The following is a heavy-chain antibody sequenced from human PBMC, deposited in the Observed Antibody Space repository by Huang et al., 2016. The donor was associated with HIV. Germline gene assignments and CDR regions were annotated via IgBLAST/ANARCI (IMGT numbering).Heavy chain of an antibody. V-gene: IGHV1-69*01. D-gene: IGHD5-18*01. CDR3: ARPSDAAMIRDYYYPMDV. CDR2: ISPIFNTP. J-gene: IGHJ6*02. Sequence: QVQLVQSEAEVKKPGSSVKVSCKASGGTFSTFGLSWVRQASGRGLEWMAGISPIFNTPYSAQKFQGRVTLTADEATNTASMELNSLTFEDTAVYYCARPSDAAMIRDYYYPMDVWGQGTTVTVS. CDR1: GGTFSTFG.